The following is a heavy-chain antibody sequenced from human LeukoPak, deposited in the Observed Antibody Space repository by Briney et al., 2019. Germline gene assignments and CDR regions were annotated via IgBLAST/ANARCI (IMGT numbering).Heavy chain of an antibody. Sequence: SETLSLTCTVSGYSISSGYYWGWIRQPPGKGLEWIGYIYYSGSTNYNPSLKSRVTISVDTSKNQFSLKLSSVTAADTAVYYCARDRGLMVYAPDAFDIWGQGTMVTVSS. D-gene: IGHD2-8*01. CDR2: IYYSGST. CDR3: ARDRGLMVYAPDAFDI. CDR1: GYSISSGYY. V-gene: IGHV4-61*01. J-gene: IGHJ3*02.